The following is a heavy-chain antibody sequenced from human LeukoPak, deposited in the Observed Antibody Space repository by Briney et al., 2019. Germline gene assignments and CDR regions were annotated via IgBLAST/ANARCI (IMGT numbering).Heavy chain of an antibody. CDR1: GFPFSSYA. CDR2: IVCDGGST. V-gene: IGHV3-23*01. CDR3: AKTHSSSWHPLDF. J-gene: IGHJ4*02. D-gene: IGHD6-13*01. Sequence: GGSLRLSCAASGFPFSSYAMSWVRQAPGKGLEWVSAIVCDGGSTYYADSVKGRFTISRDNSNNTLYLQMNNLRAEDTAVYYCAKTHSSSWHPLDFWGQGTLVTASS.